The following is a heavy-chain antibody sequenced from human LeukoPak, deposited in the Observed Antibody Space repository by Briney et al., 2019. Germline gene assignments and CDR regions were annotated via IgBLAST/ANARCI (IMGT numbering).Heavy chain of an antibody. J-gene: IGHJ4*02. Sequence: GESLKISCKGSGYSFTSYWIGWVGQMPGKGLEWMGIIYPGDSDNRYSPSFQGQVTISADKSTRTTYLQRTSLKTSDTAMYYRARGRDGYKGVDYWGQGTLVTVSS. CDR3: ARGRDGYKGVDY. CDR2: IYPGDSDN. CDR1: GYSFTSYW. V-gene: IGHV5-51*01. D-gene: IGHD5-24*01.